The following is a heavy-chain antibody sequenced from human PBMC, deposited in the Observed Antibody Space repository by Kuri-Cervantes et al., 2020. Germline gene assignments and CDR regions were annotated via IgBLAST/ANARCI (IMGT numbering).Heavy chain of an antibody. V-gene: IGHV3-33*01. CDR1: GFTFSSYG. Sequence: GGSLRLSCAASGFTFSSYGMHWVRQAPGKGLEWVAVIWYDGSNKYYADSVKGRFTISRDNSKNTLSLQMNSLRADDTAVYYCARRGEYYFDYWGQGTLVTVSS. CDR2: IWYDGSNK. CDR3: ARRGEYYFDY. J-gene: IGHJ4*02.